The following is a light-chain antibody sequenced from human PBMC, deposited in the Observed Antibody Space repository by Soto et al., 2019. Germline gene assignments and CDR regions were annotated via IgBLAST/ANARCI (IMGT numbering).Light chain of an antibody. V-gene: IGKV3-11*01. CDR1: QSVSSY. CDR3: QQRSNWPPLRA. Sequence: EILVTQSASTLSLSPGERATLSCRASQSVSSYLAWYQQKPGKAPRLLIYDASNRATGIPARFSGSGSLKDFTLNISSLEPEHFAVYYCQQRSNWPPLRAFGQGTKVDI. CDR2: DAS. J-gene: IGKJ1*01.